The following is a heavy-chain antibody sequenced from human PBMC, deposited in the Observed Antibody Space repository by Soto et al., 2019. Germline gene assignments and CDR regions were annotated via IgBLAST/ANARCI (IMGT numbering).Heavy chain of an antibody. J-gene: IGHJ4*02. CDR2: INHSGGST. Sequence: ASVKVSCKASGYTFTSYDMHWVRQAPGQGLEWMGIINHSGGSTSYAQKFQGRVTMTRDTSTSTVYMELSSLRSEETAVYYCAREEGGAPSSSVLTFDDWGQGTLVTVSS. CDR1: GYTFTSYD. V-gene: IGHV1-46*01. CDR3: AREEGGAPSSSVLTFDD. D-gene: IGHD3-16*01.